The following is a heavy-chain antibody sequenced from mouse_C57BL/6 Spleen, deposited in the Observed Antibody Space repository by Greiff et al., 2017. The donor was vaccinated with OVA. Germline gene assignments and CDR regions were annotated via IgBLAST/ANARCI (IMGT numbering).Heavy chain of an antibody. V-gene: IGHV1-54*01. CDR2: INPGSGGT. Sequence: QVQLQQSGAELVRPGTSVKVSCKASGYAFTNSLIEWVKQRPGQGLEWIGVINPGSGGTNYNEKFKGKATLTADKSSSTAYMQLSSLTSEDSAVYFCARGEGWYFDVWGTGTTVTVSS. CDR1: GYAFTNSL. J-gene: IGHJ1*03. CDR3: ARGEGWYFDV.